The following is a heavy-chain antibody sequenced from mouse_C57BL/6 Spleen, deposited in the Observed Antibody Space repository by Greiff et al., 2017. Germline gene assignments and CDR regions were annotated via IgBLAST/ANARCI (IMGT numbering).Heavy chain of an antibody. CDR1: GYTFTSYW. CDR2: IDPSDSET. Sequence: QVQLQQPGAELVRPGSSVKLSCKASGYTFTSYWIHWVKQRPIQGLDWIGNIDPSDSETHYNQKFKDKATLTVDKSSSTAYMQLSSLTSEDAAVYYCARDYDGSGTNWYFDVWGTGTTVTVSS. D-gene: IGHD1-1*01. J-gene: IGHJ1*03. CDR3: ARDYDGSGTNWYFDV. V-gene: IGHV1-52*01.